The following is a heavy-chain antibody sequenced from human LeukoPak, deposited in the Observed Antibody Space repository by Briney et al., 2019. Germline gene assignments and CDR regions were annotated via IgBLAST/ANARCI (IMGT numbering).Heavy chain of an antibody. D-gene: IGHD1-26*01. CDR2: IYYSGST. Sequence: NPSETLSLTCTVSGGSISSYYWSWIRQPPGKGLEWIGYIYYSGSTNYNPSLKSRVTISVDTSKNQFSLKLSSVTAADTAVYYCASSGLEWESPTYYFDYWGQGTLVTVSS. J-gene: IGHJ4*02. CDR3: ASSGLEWESPTYYFDY. V-gene: IGHV4-59*01. CDR1: GGSISSYY.